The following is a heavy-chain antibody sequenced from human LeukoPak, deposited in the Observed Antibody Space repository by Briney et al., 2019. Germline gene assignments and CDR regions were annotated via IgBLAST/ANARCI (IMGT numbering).Heavy chain of an antibody. J-gene: IGHJ4*02. V-gene: IGHV3-9*01. Sequence: GGSLRLSCAASGFTFDDYAMHWVRQAPGKGLEWVSGISWNSGSIGYADSVKGRFTISRDNAKHSLYLQMNSLRAEDTALYYCAVSSSGYWGQGTLVTVSS. CDR2: ISWNSGSI. CDR1: GFTFDDYA. D-gene: IGHD6-6*01. CDR3: AVSSSGY.